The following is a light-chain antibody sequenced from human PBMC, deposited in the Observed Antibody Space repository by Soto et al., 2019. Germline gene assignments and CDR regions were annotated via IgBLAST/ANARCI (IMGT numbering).Light chain of an antibody. J-gene: IGLJ3*02. CDR2: GNS. Sequence: QSVLTQPPSVSGAPGQRVTISCTGSSSNIGAGYDVHWYQQLPGTAPKLLIYGNSNRPSGVPDRFSGSKSGTSASLAITGLQAEDEADYYCQSYYSSLSGSRVFGGGTKLTV. CDR3: QSYYSSLSGSRV. V-gene: IGLV1-40*01. CDR1: SSNIGAGYD.